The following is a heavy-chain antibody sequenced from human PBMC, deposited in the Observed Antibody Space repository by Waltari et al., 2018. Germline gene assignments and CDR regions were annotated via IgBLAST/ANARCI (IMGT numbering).Heavy chain of an antibody. V-gene: IGHV3-23*01. CDR2: ISGSGGST. J-gene: IGHJ6*02. D-gene: IGHD2-15*01. Sequence: EVQLLESGGGLVQPGGSLRLSCAASGFTFSSYAMSWVRPAPGKGLEWVSAISGSGGSTDYPDSVKGRFTIYRDNSKNTLYLQMNSRRAEDTAVYYCAKGIRYCSGGSCHYYYYYGMDVWGQGTTVTVSS. CDR3: AKGIRYCSGGSCHYYYYYGMDV. CDR1: GFTFSSYA.